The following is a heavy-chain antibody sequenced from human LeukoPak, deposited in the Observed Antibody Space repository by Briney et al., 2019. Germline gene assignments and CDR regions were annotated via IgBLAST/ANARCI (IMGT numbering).Heavy chain of an antibody. CDR3: ARAQKYSYDAFDM. CDR2: ISSGSGTI. Sequence: GGSLRLSCAASGFTFSSYGMHWVRQAPGKGLEYVSYISSGSGTIYYADSVKGRFTISRDNAKNSLYLQMNSLSAEDTAVYYCARAQKYSYDAFDMWGQGTMVTVSS. J-gene: IGHJ3*02. CDR1: GFTFSSYG. D-gene: IGHD4-11*01. V-gene: IGHV3-48*04.